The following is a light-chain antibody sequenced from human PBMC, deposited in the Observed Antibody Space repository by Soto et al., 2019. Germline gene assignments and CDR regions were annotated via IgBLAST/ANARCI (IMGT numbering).Light chain of an antibody. V-gene: IGLV2-23*01. CDR3: CSYAGPSTI. Sequence: QSALTQPASVSGSPGQSITISCTGTSSDVGSYNFVSWFQQHPGKVPKLIIYEGTERPSGVSNRFSASKSGNTASLTISGIQPEEEADYYCCSYAGPSTIFGGGTPRTVL. CDR1: SSDVGSYNF. CDR2: EGT. J-gene: IGLJ2*01.